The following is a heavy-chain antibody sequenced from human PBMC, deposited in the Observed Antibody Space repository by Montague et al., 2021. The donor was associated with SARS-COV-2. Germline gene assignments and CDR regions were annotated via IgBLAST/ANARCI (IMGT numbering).Heavy chain of an antibody. V-gene: IGHV4-31*03. CDR2: IYYSGST. J-gene: IGHJ4*02. CDR3: VRALRRVVIKHFDY. CDR1: GGSISSGGYY. Sequence: TLSLTCTVSGGSISSGGYYWSWIRQHPGKGLEWIGYIYYSGSTYYNPSLKSRVTISVDTSKNQFSLKLSSVTAADTAVYYCVRALRRVVIKHFDYWGQGTLVTVSS. D-gene: IGHD3-3*01.